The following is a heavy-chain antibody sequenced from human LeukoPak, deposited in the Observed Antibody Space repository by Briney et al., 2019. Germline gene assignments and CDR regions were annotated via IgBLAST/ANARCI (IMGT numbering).Heavy chain of an antibody. CDR1: GFSFSTYG. Sequence: GGSLRLSCAASGFSFSTYGMHWVREAPGKGLEWAAVISHDGKVTYYADSAKGRFTVSRDNSKNTLYLQMNSLRAEDTAVYYCAKEDLTYRSGWYWACWGQGTLVTVSS. CDR3: AKEDLTYRSGWYWAC. CDR2: ISHDGKVT. J-gene: IGHJ4*02. V-gene: IGHV3-30*18. D-gene: IGHD6-19*01.